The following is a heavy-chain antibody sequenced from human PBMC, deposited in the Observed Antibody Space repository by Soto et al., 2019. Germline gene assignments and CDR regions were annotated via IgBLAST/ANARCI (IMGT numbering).Heavy chain of an antibody. V-gene: IGHV4-34*01. CDR3: ARWVAPNWFDP. D-gene: IGHD2-15*01. CDR2: INHSGST. Sequence: PSETLSLTCAVYGGSFSGYYWSWIRQPPGKGLEWIGEINHSGSTNYNPSLKSRVTISVDTSKNQFSLKLSSVTAADTAVYYCARWVAPNWFDPWGQGTLVTVSS. J-gene: IGHJ5*02. CDR1: GGSFSGYY.